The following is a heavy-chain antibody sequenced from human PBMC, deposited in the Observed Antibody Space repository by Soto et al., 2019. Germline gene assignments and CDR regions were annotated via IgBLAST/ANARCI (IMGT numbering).Heavy chain of an antibody. CDR1: GGSISSYY. D-gene: IGHD4-4*01. Sequence: KASETLSLTCTVSGGSISSYYWSWIRQPPGKGLEWIGYIYYSGSTNYNPSLKSRVTISVDTSKNQFSLKLSSVTAADTAVYYCARGLYSNYYYYYYGMDVWGQGATVTSP. CDR3: ARGLYSNYYYYYYGMDV. V-gene: IGHV4-59*01. J-gene: IGHJ6*02. CDR2: IYYSGST.